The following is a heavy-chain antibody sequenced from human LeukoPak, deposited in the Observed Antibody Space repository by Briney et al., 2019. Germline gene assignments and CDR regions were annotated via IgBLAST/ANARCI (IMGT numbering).Heavy chain of an antibody. Sequence: PSETLSLTCTVSGGSISSGSYYWSWIRQPAGKGLEWIGRIYTSGSTNYNPSLKSRVTISVDTSKNQFSLKLSSVTAADTAVYYCARNHWDIVVVPAAQGIDWYFDLWGRGTLVTVSS. D-gene: IGHD2-2*01. J-gene: IGHJ2*01. CDR2: IYTSGST. V-gene: IGHV4-61*02. CDR1: GGSISSGSYY. CDR3: ARNHWDIVVVPAAQGIDWYFDL.